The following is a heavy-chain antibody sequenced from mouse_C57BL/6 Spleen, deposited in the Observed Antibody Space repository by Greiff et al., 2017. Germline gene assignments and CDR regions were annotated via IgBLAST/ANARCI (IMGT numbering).Heavy chain of an antibody. V-gene: IGHV5-4*01. CDR1: GFTFSSYA. CDR3: ARDGTAQATYFDY. D-gene: IGHD3-2*02. J-gene: IGHJ2*01. Sequence: EVQLVESGGGLVKPGGSLKLSCAASGFTFSSYAMSWVRQTPDKRLAWVATISDGGSYTYSPDKVKGRFTISSDNAKNNLYRQTSHLKSEDTAMYYCARDGTAQATYFDYWGQGTTLTVSS. CDR2: ISDGGSYT.